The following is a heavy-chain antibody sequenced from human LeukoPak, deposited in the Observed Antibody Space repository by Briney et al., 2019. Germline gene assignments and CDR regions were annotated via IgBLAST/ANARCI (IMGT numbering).Heavy chain of an antibody. CDR1: GWSFSGYY. Sequence: AETLSLTCAVYGWSFSGYYWSWVRQAPGKGLEWVGEINHSGSTNYNTSLTSRVTISVDTSKNQFSLKLSSVTAADTAVYYCARGVRSGSGSYYRAYFDYWGQGTLVTVSS. D-gene: IGHD3-10*01. CDR2: INHSGST. V-gene: IGHV4-34*01. J-gene: IGHJ4*02. CDR3: ARGVRSGSGSYYRAYFDY.